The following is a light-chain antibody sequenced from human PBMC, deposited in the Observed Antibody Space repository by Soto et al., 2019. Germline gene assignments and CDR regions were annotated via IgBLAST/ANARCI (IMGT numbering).Light chain of an antibody. Sequence: EIMLSQSPATLCLSNGESATPSCRAIQSGSIYLDWYQQKPGQAPRLLIYDASNRATGIPAKFSGSGSGTDFTLTISSLEPEDSAVYYCQQRSNSPPWITFGQGTRLENK. CDR3: QQRSNSPPWIT. CDR1: QSGSIY. CDR2: DAS. V-gene: IGKV3-11*01. J-gene: IGKJ5*01.